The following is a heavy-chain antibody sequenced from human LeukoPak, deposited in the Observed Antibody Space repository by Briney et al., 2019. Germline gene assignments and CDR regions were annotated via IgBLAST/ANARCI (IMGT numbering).Heavy chain of an antibody. J-gene: IGHJ4*02. Sequence: GGSLILSCLGSGFTFISYRLTWLRQAPGKGLEWVANIKDDGSEKYSVVSVKGRFTISRDNAKNLLYLQMSSLRAEDTAVYYCARARIDYWGQGTLVTVSS. CDR3: ARARIDY. CDR1: GFTFISYR. D-gene: IGHD1-14*01. V-gene: IGHV3-7*04. CDR2: IKDDGSEK.